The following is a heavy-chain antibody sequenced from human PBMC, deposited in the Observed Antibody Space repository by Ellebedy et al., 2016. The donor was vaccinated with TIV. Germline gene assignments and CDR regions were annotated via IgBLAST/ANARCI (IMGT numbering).Heavy chain of an antibody. CDR3: AQRPYFCTSTSCFDY. Sequence: SGPTLVXPTATLTLTCTFSGFSLSTSGVGVGWIRQPPGKALEWLALIYWDDDKRYNPSLSSRLTITKDTAKNQVVLTMTNMDPVDTATYYCAQRPYFCTSTSCFDYWGQGSQVTVSS. CDR2: IYWDDDK. D-gene: IGHD2-2*01. J-gene: IGHJ4*02. CDR1: GFSLSTSGVG. V-gene: IGHV2-5*02.